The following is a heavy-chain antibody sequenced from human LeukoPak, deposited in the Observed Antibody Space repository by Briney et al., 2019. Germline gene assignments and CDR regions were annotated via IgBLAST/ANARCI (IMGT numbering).Heavy chain of an antibody. Sequence: VASVKVSCKASGYTFTSYAMNWVRQAPGQGLEWMGWINTNTGTPTYAQGFTGRFVFSLDTSVSTAYLQISSLKAEDTAVYYCARSTDFWSPSYYGMDVWGQGTTVTVSS. V-gene: IGHV7-4-1*02. CDR1: GYTFTSYA. J-gene: IGHJ6*02. D-gene: IGHD3-3*01. CDR2: INTNTGTP. CDR3: ARSTDFWSPSYYGMDV.